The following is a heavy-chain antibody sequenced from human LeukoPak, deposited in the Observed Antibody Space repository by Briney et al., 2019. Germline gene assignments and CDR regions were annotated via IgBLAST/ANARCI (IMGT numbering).Heavy chain of an antibody. CDR2: TYYRSKWYY. Sequence: SQTLSLTCVISGDSVSGNSAAAWNWIRQSPSRGLEWLGRTYYRSKWYYDHAAPMKSRIIIKSDTSKNLLSLELNSVTPEDTAVYYCARGTRNTFDYWAQGTLVTVSS. D-gene: IGHD1-14*01. V-gene: IGHV6-1*01. CDR3: ARGTRNTFDY. J-gene: IGHJ4*02. CDR1: GDSVSGNSAAA.